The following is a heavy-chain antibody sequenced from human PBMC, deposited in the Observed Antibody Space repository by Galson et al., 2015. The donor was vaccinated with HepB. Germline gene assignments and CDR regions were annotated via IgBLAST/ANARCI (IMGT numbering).Heavy chain of an antibody. D-gene: IGHD3-10*01. CDR1: GFTLSTYS. CDR3: ARVYGSGTYGYAMYF. CDR2: ISGSRLYV. Sequence: SLRLSCASSGFTLSTYSMSWVRQAPGKGLEWVSSISGSRLYVYYADSVKGRFTVSRDNSKNSHYLQMNSLSAEDTAVYYCARVYGSGTYGYAMYFGSQETTF. J-gene: IGHJ6*02. V-gene: IGHV3-21*01.